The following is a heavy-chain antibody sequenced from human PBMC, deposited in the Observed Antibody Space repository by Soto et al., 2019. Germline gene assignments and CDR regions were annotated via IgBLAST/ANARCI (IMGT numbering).Heavy chain of an antibody. CDR3: ARTTYYYYYMDV. J-gene: IGHJ6*03. CDR1: GFTFSSYS. V-gene: IGHV3-48*01. Sequence: GGSLRLSCAASGFTFSSYSMNWVRQAPGKGLEWVSYISSSSSTIYYADSVKGRFTISRDNAKNSLYLQMNSLRAEDTAVYYCARTTYYYYYMDVWGKGTTVTVSS. CDR2: ISSSSSTI. D-gene: IGHD4-17*01.